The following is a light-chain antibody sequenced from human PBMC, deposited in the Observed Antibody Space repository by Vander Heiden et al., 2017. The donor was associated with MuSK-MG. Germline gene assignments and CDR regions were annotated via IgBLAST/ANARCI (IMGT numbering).Light chain of an antibody. J-gene: IGKJ4*01. CDR1: QDISNY. CDR3: QQDDNLPIT. Sequence: DIQMTQSPSSLSASVGDIVTITCQASQDISNYLNWYQQKPGKAPKLLIYDASNLETGVPSRFSGSGSGTDFTFTISSLQPEDIATYYCQQDDNLPITFGGGTKVEIK. CDR2: DAS. V-gene: IGKV1-33*01.